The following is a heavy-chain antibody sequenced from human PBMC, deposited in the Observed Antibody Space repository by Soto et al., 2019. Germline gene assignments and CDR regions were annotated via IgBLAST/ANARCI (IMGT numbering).Heavy chain of an antibody. CDR3: ARSDIVVVVAATSLLDY. J-gene: IGHJ4*02. Sequence: QVQLVQSGAEVKKPGASVKVSCKASGYTFTSYGISWVRQAPGQGLEWMGWISAYNGNTNYAQKLQGRVTMTTDTSTSTAYMELRSLRSDDTAVYYCARSDIVVVVAATSLLDYWGQGPLVTVSS. V-gene: IGHV1-18*01. D-gene: IGHD2-15*01. CDR2: ISAYNGNT. CDR1: GYTFTSYG.